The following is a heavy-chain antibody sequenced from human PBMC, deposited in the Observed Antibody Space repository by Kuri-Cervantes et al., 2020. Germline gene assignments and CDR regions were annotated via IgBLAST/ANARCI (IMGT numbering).Heavy chain of an antibody. CDR3: AREKSSAYYDFWSDYRDLGRERGYFDY. D-gene: IGHD3-3*01. CDR2: ISYDGSNK. V-gene: IGHV3-30-3*01. CDR1: GFTFSSYA. J-gene: IGHJ4*02. Sequence: GGSLRLSCAASGFTFSSYAMHWVRQAPGKGLEWVAVISYDGSNKYYADSVKGRFTISRDNSKNTLYLQMNSLRAEDTAVYYCAREKSSAYYDFWSDYRDLGRERGYFDYWGQGTLVTVSS.